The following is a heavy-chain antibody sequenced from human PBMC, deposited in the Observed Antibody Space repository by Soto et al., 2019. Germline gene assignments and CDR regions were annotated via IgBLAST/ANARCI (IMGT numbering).Heavy chain of an antibody. J-gene: IGHJ3*02. Sequence: GGSLRLSCAASGFTFSIYWMSWVRKAPGKGVEWVANIKPDGSEKWYVDSVKGRFTISRDNAKNSLYLQMNSLRVEDTAMYYCARGDYYDSSGPFSDAFDIWGQGTMVTVSS. D-gene: IGHD3-22*01. CDR2: IKPDGSEK. CDR1: GFTFSIYW. CDR3: ARGDYYDSSGPFSDAFDI. V-gene: IGHV3-7*04.